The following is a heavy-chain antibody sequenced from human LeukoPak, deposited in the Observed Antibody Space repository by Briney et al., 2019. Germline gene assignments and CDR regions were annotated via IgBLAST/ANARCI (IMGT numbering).Heavy chain of an antibody. CDR3: ARDRVAADWYFDL. Sequence: GGSLRLSCAASGFTFSNYDMNWVRQAPGKGLEWVSFISTITGTIYYADSVKGRFTISRDNAKNSLYLQMNSLRAEDTAVYYCARDRVAADWYFDLWSRGTLVIVSS. CDR2: ISTITGTI. J-gene: IGHJ2*01. D-gene: IGHD6-19*01. V-gene: IGHV3-48*01. CDR1: GFTFSNYD.